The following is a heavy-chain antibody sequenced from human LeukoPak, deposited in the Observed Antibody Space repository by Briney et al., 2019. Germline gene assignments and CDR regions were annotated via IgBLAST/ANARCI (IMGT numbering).Heavy chain of an antibody. Sequence: SETLSLTCTVSGGSISSYYWSWIRQPPGKGLEWIGYIYYTGSTNHNPSLKSRVTISVDTSKDQFSLKLTSVTAADTAVYYCARHEGTNGWPFDYWGQGTLVTVSS. V-gene: IGHV4-59*08. CDR3: ARHEGTNGWPFDY. CDR2: IYYTGST. CDR1: GGSISSYY. D-gene: IGHD6-19*01. J-gene: IGHJ4*02.